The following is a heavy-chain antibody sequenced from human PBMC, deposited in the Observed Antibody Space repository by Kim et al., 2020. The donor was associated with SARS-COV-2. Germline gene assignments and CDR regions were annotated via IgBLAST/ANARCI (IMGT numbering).Heavy chain of an antibody. J-gene: IGHJ6*02. CDR1: GYTFTGYS. D-gene: IGHD3-10*01. CDR2: INPKSGDT. Sequence: ASVKVSCKTSGYTFTGYSMHWVRQALGQGLEWMGRINPKSGDTNYAQKFQGRITMTRDASINKAYRELNRLQSDDTAIYYCARGRGSDPGDVWGQRTTVTVSS. CDR3: ARGRGSDPGDV. V-gene: IGHV1-2*06.